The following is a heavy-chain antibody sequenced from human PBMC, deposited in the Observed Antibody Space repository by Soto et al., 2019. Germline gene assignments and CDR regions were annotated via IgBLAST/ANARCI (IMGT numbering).Heavy chain of an antibody. Sequence: EVQLVESGGGLVKPGGSLRLSCAASGFTFSNAWMNWVRQAPGKGLEWVGRIKTKTDGGTTDYAAPVKGRFTISRDDSKNTLYLQMNSLKTEDTAVYYCTTVRVHLWSTDYFDSWGQGTLVTVSS. CDR3: TTVRVHLWSTDYFDS. CDR1: GFTFSNAW. D-gene: IGHD3-10*01. V-gene: IGHV3-15*01. CDR2: IKTKTDGGTT. J-gene: IGHJ4*02.